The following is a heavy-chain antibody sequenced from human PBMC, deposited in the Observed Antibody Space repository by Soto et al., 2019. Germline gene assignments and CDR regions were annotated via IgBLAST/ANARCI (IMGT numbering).Heavy chain of an antibody. Sequence: SVKVSCKASGGTFSSYAISWVRQAPGQGLEWMGGIIPIFGTANYAQKFQGRVTITADESTSTAYMELSSLRAEDTAVYYCARDFYSSGWSCYFDYWGQGTLVTVSS. V-gene: IGHV1-69*13. D-gene: IGHD6-19*01. J-gene: IGHJ4*02. CDR3: ARDFYSSGWSCYFDY. CDR1: GGTFSSYA. CDR2: IIPIFGTA.